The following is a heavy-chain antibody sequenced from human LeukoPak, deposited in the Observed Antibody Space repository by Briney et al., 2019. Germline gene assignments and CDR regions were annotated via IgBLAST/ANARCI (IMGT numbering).Heavy chain of an antibody. CDR2: INPNSGGT. CDR3: AREDYDILTGHIGASPLDY. D-gene: IGHD3-9*01. Sequence: GASVKVSCKASGYTFTGYYMHWVRQAPGQGLEWMGWINPNSGGTNYAQKFQGRVTMTRDTSISTAYMELSRLRSDDTAVFYCAREDYDILTGHIGASPLDYWGQGTLVTVSS. J-gene: IGHJ4*02. V-gene: IGHV1-2*02. CDR1: GYTFTGYY.